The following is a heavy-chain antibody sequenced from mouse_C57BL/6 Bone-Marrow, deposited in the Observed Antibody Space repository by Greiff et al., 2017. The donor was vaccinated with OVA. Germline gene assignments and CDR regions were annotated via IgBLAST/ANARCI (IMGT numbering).Heavy chain of an antibody. D-gene: IGHD4-1*01. CDR1: GYAFSSSW. Sequence: QVQLQQSGPELVKPGASVKISCKASGYAFSSSWMNWVKQRPGKGLEWIGRIYPGDGDTNYNGKFKGKATLTADKSSSTAYMQLSSLTSEDSAVYFCASGIPAYWGQDTTLTVSS. CDR3: ASGIPAY. CDR2: IYPGDGDT. J-gene: IGHJ2*01. V-gene: IGHV1-82*01.